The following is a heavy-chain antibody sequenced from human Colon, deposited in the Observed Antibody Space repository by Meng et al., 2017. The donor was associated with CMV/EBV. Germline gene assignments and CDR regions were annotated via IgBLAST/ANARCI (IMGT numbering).Heavy chain of an antibody. V-gene: IGHV2-5*02. CDR3: AHRPYGSGSYFFDY. Sequence: QITLKDLCPTLGKPPQTLPRTCTFSGFSLSTIGMGVCWIRQTPGKALEWLGVIYWDDDKRYSPSLKSRLTITKDTSKNQVVLTMTNLDPLDTATYYCAHRPYGSGSYFFDYWGQGTLVTVSS. CDR2: IYWDDDK. D-gene: IGHD3-10*01. J-gene: IGHJ4*02. CDR1: GFSLSTIGMG.